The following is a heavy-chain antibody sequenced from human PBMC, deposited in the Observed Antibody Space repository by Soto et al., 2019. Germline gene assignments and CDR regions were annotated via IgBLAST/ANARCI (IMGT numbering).Heavy chain of an antibody. J-gene: IGHJ4*02. Sequence: GGFLRLSCAASGFTFSGDWRHWVRQAAGKGLVWVSRINMDGSSTNYADSVKGRFTISRDNAKNTLYLQMNSLRVDDTAVYYCARGPRGLYHHDYWGQGALVTVSS. CDR1: GFTFSGDW. V-gene: IGHV3-74*01. CDR2: INMDGSST. D-gene: IGHD2-2*01. CDR3: ARGPRGLYHHDY.